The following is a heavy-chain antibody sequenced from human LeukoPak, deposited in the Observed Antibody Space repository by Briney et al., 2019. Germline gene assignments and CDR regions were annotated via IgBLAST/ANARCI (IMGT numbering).Heavy chain of an antibody. CDR1: GGSFSGYY. V-gene: IGHV4-34*01. Sequence: LETLSLTCAVYGGSFSGYYWSWIRQPPGKGLEWIGEINHSGSTNYNPSLKSRVTISVDTSKNQFSLKLSSVTAADTAVYYCARIALVGASRFDPWGQGTLVTVSS. J-gene: IGHJ5*02. D-gene: IGHD1-26*01. CDR2: INHSGST. CDR3: ARIALVGASRFDP.